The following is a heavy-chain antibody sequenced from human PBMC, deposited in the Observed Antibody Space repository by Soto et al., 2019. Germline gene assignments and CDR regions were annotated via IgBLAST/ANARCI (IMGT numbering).Heavy chain of an antibody. V-gene: IGHV3-23*01. D-gene: IGHD4-17*01. J-gene: IGHJ3*02. CDR3: AKEMTSVTDAFDI. Sequence: GGSLRLSCAASGFTFSSYAMSWVRQAPGKGLEWVSAISGSCGSKYYADSVKGRFTISRDNSKNTLYLQMNSLRAEDTAVYSCAKEMTSVTDAFDIWGQGTMVTVSS. CDR2: ISGSCGSK. CDR1: GFTFSSYA.